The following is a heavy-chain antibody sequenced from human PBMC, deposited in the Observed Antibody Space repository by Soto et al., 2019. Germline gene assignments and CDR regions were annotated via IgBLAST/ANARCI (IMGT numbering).Heavy chain of an antibody. CDR1: GYNFNIYY. CDR2: NSPTGEIK. D-gene: IGHD1-7*01. J-gene: IGHJ4*02. CDR3: ARGGGELLGY. Sequence: QVQLVQSGAEVKRPGTSEKLSCKAYGYNFNIYYMHWERQAPGQGLEWMAINSPTGEIKSYAQKFQGRVTLTRDTSTTTVYMELSSLTSEDTAVYYCARGGGELLGYWGQGTLVTVSS. V-gene: IGHV1-46*02.